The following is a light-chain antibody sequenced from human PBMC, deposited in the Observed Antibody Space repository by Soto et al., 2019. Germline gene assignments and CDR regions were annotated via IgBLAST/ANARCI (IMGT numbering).Light chain of an antibody. CDR1: SSDVGGYNY. J-gene: IGLJ2*01. CDR3: SSFAGGGNPVL. V-gene: IGLV2-8*01. CDR2: EVT. Sequence: QSALTQPPSASGSLGQSVTISCTGTSSDVGGYNYVSWHQQHPGKAPKVMIYEVTKRPPGVPDRFSGSKSGNTASLTVSGLQAEDEAEYFCSSFAGGGNPVLLGGGTSSPS.